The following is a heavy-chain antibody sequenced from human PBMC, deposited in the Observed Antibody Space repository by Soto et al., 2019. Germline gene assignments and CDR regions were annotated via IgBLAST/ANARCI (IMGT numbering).Heavy chain of an antibody. CDR1: GFTFSSYA. Sequence: PGGSLRLSCAASGFTFSSYAMTWVRQAPGRGLEWVSAISGSGGSTYYADSVKGRFTISRDNSKNTLYLQMNSLRAEDTALYYCAKDMYYYRYWGQGTLVTVSS. CDR2: ISGSGGST. J-gene: IGHJ4*02. CDR3: AKDMYYYRY. V-gene: IGHV3-23*01. D-gene: IGHD3-10*01.